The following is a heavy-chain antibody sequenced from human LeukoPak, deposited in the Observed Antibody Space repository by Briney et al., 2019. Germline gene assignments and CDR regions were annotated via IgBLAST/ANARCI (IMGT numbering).Heavy chain of an antibody. Sequence: SETLSLTCVVYGGSFSGYYWSWIRQPPGKGLEWIGEINHSGSTNYNPSLKSRVTISVDTSKNQFSLKLGSVTAADTAVYYCARAGFDPWGQGTLVTVSS. V-gene: IGHV4-34*01. J-gene: IGHJ5*02. CDR2: INHSGST. CDR1: GGSFSGYY. CDR3: ARAGFDP.